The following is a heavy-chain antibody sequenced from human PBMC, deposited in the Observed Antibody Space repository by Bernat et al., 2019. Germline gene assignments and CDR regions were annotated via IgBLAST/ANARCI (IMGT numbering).Heavy chain of an antibody. V-gene: IGHV4-34*09. CDR2: INHSGST. D-gene: IGHD6-19*01. J-gene: IGHJ2*01. CDR3: ARAAVAGTSRWYFDL. Sequence: QVQLQESGPGLVKPSQTLSLTCAVYGGSFSGYYWSWIRQPPGKGLEWIGEINHSGSTNYNPSLKSRVTISVDTSKNQFSLKLSSVTAADTAVYYCARAAVAGTSRWYFDLWGRGTLVTVSS. CDR1: GGSFSGYY.